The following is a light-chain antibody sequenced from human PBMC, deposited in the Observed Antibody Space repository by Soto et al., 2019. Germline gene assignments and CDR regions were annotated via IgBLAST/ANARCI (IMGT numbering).Light chain of an antibody. CDR2: RAS. V-gene: IGKV3-11*01. CDR3: QQRSKWPIT. Sequence: IVMTQSPATLSVSPVERATLSCRASQSINSNLAWYQQKPGQAPRLLMFRASIRATGFPARFSGSGSGTGFTLTISSLEPEDFAVYYCQQRSKWPITFGQGTRLEI. CDR1: QSINSN. J-gene: IGKJ5*01.